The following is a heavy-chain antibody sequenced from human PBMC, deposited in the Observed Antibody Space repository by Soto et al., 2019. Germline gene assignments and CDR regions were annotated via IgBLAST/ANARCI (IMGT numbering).Heavy chain of an antibody. V-gene: IGHV3-30-3*01. Sequence: GGSLRLSCAASGFTFSSYAMHWVRQAPGKGLEWVAVISYDGSNKYYADSVKGRFTISRDNSKNTLYLQMNSLRAEDTAVYYCARDRYYGSGFGYWGQGTLVTVSS. CDR3: ARDRYYGSGFGY. D-gene: IGHD3-10*01. CDR2: ISYDGSNK. CDR1: GFTFSSYA. J-gene: IGHJ4*02.